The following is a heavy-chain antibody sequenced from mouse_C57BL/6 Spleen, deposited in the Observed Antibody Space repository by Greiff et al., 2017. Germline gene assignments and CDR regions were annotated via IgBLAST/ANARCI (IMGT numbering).Heavy chain of an antibody. V-gene: IGHV1-54*01. Sequence: VQLVESGAELVRPGTSVKVSCKASGYAFTNYLIEWVKQRPGQGLEWIGVINPGSGGTNYNEKFKGKATLTAAKSSSPAYMQLSSLTSEDSAVYFCARRTDGYDGLDYWGQGTTLTVSS. D-gene: IGHD2-2*01. CDR1: GYAFTNYL. CDR3: ARRTDGYDGLDY. J-gene: IGHJ2*01. CDR2: INPGSGGT.